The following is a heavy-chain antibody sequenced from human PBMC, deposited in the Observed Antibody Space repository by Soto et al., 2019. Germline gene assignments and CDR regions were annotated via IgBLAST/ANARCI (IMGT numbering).Heavy chain of an antibody. V-gene: IGHV3-30-3*01. CDR1: GFTFSSYP. CDR3: ARDLLPLMTSVTPLDY. J-gene: IGHJ4*02. Sequence: QVQLVESGGGVVQPGRSLRLSCAASGFTFSSYPMNWVRQAPGKGLEWLAFISHDEINKYYTDSVKGRFTISRDNSKSTLYLQLNSLSAEDTAVYYCARDLLPLMTSVTPLDYWGQGTVVTVSS. CDR2: ISHDEINK. D-gene: IGHD4-17*01.